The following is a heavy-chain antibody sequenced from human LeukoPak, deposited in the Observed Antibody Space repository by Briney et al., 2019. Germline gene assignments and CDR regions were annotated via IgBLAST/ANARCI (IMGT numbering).Heavy chain of an antibody. V-gene: IGHV4-4*02. D-gene: IGHD3-10*01. CDR1: GDSISSNYW. CDR2: IFYSGST. CDR3: AKSNGYGLVDI. Sequence: SETLSLTCAVSGDSISSNYWWTWVRQPPGKGLEWIGNIFYSGSTYYSPSLRSRVTISLDTSRNQFSLKLNSVTAADTAVYYCAKSNGYGLVDIWGQGTMVTVSS. J-gene: IGHJ3*02.